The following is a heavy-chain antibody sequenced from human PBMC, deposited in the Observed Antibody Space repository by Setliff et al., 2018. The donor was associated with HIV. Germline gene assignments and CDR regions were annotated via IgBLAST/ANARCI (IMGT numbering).Heavy chain of an antibody. CDR2: IYHSGST. D-gene: IGHD5-18*01. V-gene: IGHV4-4*02. CDR3: ARGYSYGFPHMDV. CDR1: GGSISSSNW. J-gene: IGHJ6*03. Sequence: PSETLSLTCAVSGGSISSSNWWSWVRQPPGKGLEWIGEIYHSGSTNYNPSLKSRVTISVDKSKNQFSLKLSSVTAADTAVYYCARGYSYGFPHMDVWGKGTTVTVSS.